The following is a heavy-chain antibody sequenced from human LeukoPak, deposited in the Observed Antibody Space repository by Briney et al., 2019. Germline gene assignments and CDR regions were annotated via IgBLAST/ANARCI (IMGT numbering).Heavy chain of an antibody. CDR3: ARVQTRSVVAATLLDY. D-gene: IGHD2-15*01. V-gene: IGHV3-66*01. CDR1: GFTVSSNY. J-gene: IGHJ4*02. Sequence: GGSLRLSCAASGFTVSSNYMSWVRQAPGKGLEWVSVIYSGGSTYYADSVKGRFTISRDNSKNTLYLQMNSLRAEDTAVYYCARVQTRSVVAATLLDYWGQGTLVTVSS. CDR2: IYSGGST.